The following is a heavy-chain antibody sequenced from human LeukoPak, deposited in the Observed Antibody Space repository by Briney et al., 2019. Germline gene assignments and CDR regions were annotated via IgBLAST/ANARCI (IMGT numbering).Heavy chain of an antibody. J-gene: IGHJ4*02. D-gene: IGHD6-19*01. CDR1: GGSISSYY. CDR3: ARVTRHSGGWYGAVDY. CDR2: IYYSGST. V-gene: IGHV4-59*01. Sequence: SETLSLTCTVSGGSISSYYWSWIRQPPGKGLEWIGYIYYSGSTNYNPSLKSRVTISVDTSKNQFSLKLSSVTAADTAVYYCARVTRHSGGWYGAVDYWGQGTLVTVSS.